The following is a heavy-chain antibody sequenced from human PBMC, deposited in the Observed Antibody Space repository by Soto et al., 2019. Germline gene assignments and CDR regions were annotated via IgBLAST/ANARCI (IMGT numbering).Heavy chain of an antibody. Sequence: GGSLRLSCAASGFTFHNYAMGWVRQAPGKGLDWVSAISGSGGDTFYADSVKGRFTISRDNSKNTLYLQMNSLRAEDTAVYYCAKDLTGNGYFFDYWGQGTLVTVSS. CDR3: AKDLTGNGYFFDY. J-gene: IGHJ4*02. CDR2: ISGSGGDT. V-gene: IGHV3-23*01. CDR1: GFTFHNYA. D-gene: IGHD3-9*01.